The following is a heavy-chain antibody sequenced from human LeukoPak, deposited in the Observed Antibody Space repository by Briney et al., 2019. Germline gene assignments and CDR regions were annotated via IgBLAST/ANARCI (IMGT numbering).Heavy chain of an antibody. D-gene: IGHD2-21*01. CDR3: ARDRSYIDY. Sequence: GGSLRLSCAASGSTFSSYWMHWVRQPPGKGLEWVSHINFDGSTTIYADSVKCRFTISRDNAKNTLSLQMNSLRVEDTAVYYCARDRSYIDYWGQGTLVTVSS. CDR2: INFDGSTT. V-gene: IGHV3-74*01. J-gene: IGHJ4*02. CDR1: GSTFSSYW.